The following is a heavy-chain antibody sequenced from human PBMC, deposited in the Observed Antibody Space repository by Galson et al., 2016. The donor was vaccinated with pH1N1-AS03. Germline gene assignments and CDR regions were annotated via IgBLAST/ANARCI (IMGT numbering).Heavy chain of an antibody. Sequence: VKVSCKVSGYIFTERFIHWVRQAPGERPEWVGRVDPDNGETIYAEKFQGRVTMAADTSGDTAFMELSNLRSEDTAFFYCTTGGGSSGSYYFDFWGLGTLVTVSS. CDR3: TTGGGSSGSYYFDF. CDR1: GYIFTERF. V-gene: IGHV1-69-2*01. J-gene: IGHJ4*02. CDR2: VDPDNGET. D-gene: IGHD5-12*01.